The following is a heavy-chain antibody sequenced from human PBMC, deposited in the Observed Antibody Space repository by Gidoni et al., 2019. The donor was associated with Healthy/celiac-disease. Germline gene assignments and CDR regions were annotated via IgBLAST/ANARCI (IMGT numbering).Heavy chain of an antibody. D-gene: IGHD2-2*01. CDR1: GGSISRGGYY. V-gene: IGHV4-31*03. J-gene: IGHJ3*02. CDR2: IYYSGST. Sequence: QVQLQESGPGLVKPSQTLSLTCTVSGGSISRGGYYWSWIRQHPGKGLEWIGYIYYSGSTYYNPSLKSRVTISVDTSKNQFSLKLSSVTAADTAVYYCARTGGVVVVPAAESDAFDIWGQGTMVTVSS. CDR3: ARTGGVVVVPAAESDAFDI.